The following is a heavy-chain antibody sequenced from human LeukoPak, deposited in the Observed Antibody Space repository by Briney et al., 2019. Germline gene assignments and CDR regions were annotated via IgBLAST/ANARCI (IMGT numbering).Heavy chain of an antibody. CDR1: GFTFSSHA. Sequence: PGGSLRLSCAASGFTFSSHAMSWVRQAPGKGLEWVSIITVSGGNTYYADSVKGRFTISRDNSKNTLFLQMNSLRAEDTAVYYCAKGDHYYDSSGYYYSDYWGQGTLVTVSS. V-gene: IGHV3-23*01. J-gene: IGHJ4*02. CDR3: AKGDHYYDSSGYYYSDY. D-gene: IGHD3-22*01. CDR2: ITVSGGNT.